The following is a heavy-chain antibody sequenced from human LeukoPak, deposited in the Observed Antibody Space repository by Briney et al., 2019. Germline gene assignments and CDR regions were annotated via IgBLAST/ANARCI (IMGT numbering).Heavy chain of an antibody. J-gene: IGHJ5*02. D-gene: IGHD2-2*01. V-gene: IGHV4-39*07. CDR2: FYYSGST. Sequence: SETLSLTCTVSGGSISSSSYYWGWTRQPPGKGLEWIGSFYYSGSTYYNPSLKSRVTISVDTSKNQFSLKLSSVTAADTAVYYCARGRYQLHPWGQGTLVTVSS. CDR1: GGSISSSSYY. CDR3: ARGRYQLHP.